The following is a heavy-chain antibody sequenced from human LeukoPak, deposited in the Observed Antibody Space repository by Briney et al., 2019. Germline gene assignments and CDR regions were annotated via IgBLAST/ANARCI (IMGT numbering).Heavy chain of an antibody. J-gene: IGHJ6*03. CDR3: AKDRSGSYYVYHMDV. Sequence: GGSLRLSCVTSGFTFRGYWMSWFRQAPGKGLEWVGNIQPDGSGAFYVDAMRGRFTISRDNAQNSLYLQINSLRAEDTAVYYCAKDRSGSYYVYHMDVWGKGTTVTVSS. D-gene: IGHD1-26*01. CDR2: IQPDGSGA. CDR1: GFTFRGYW. V-gene: IGHV3-7*03.